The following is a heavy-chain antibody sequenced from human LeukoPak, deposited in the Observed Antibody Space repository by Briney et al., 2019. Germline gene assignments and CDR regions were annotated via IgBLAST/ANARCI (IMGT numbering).Heavy chain of an antibody. CDR3: AKALRGRRYFEY. CDR2: ISNSGGST. J-gene: IGHJ4*02. Sequence: GGSLRLSCAASGFTFSSYGMNWVRQAPGKGLEWVSAISNSGGSTYYADSVKGRFTISRDNSKNTLFLQMNSLRAEDTAIYYCAKALRGRRYFEYWGQGTLVTVSS. V-gene: IGHV3-23*01. D-gene: IGHD2-15*01. CDR1: GFTFSSYG.